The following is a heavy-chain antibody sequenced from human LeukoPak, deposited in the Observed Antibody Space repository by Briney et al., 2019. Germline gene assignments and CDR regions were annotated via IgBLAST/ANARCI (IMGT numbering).Heavy chain of an antibody. CDR2: ISDTGGIT. V-gene: IGHV3-23*01. D-gene: IGHD1-26*01. J-gene: IGHJ4*02. CDR3: ARISYSGSSFDY. Sequence: GGSLRLSCAPSGFIFSSSAMSRVRQAPGKGLEWVSSISDTGGITYYVDSVKGRFTCSRDNSKNTLYLQMNSLRAEDTAVYYCARISYSGSSFDYWGQGTLVTVSS. CDR1: GFIFSSSA.